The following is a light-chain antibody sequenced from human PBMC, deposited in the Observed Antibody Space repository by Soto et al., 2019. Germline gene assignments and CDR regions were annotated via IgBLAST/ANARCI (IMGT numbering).Light chain of an antibody. CDR2: AAT. Sequence: DIQMTQSPSSLSASVGDRVTITCRASQPISSYLNWYHQKPGKAPELLIYAATSLQSGVPSRFSGIGSGTDFTLTISSLQPEDSAAYYCQQTYSVPPTFGPGTKVEIK. CDR3: QQTYSVPPT. J-gene: IGKJ1*01. V-gene: IGKV1-39*01. CDR1: QPISSY.